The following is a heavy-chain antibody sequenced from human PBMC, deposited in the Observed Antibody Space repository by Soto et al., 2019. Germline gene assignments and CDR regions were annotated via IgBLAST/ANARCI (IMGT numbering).Heavy chain of an antibody. V-gene: IGHV2-70*01. D-gene: IGHD6-13*01. Sequence: SGATLVNPTQTLTLTCTFSGFSVSTSGMCVSWIRQPPGRALEWLALIDWDDDKYYSTSLKTRLTISKDTSKNQVVLTMTNMDPVDTATYYCARSWYSSSWYAFYPSNSYYYYGMDVWGQGTTVTVSS. CDR3: ARSWYSSSWYAFYPSNSYYYYGMDV. CDR2: IDWDDDK. CDR1: GFSVSTSGMC. J-gene: IGHJ6*02.